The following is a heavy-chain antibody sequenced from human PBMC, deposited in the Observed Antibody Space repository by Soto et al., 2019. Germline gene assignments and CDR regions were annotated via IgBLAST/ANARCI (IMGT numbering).Heavy chain of an antibody. CDR3: ARGRYGDY. V-gene: IGHV1-18*01. Sequence: QVHLVQSGAEVKKPGASVKVSCKGSGYGFTTYGITWVRQAPGQGLEWMAWISAHNGNTNYAQKHQGRVTVTRDTSTSTAYMALRSLRSDGTAVYYCARGRYGDYWGQGALVTVSS. CDR1: GYGFTTYG. D-gene: IGHD1-1*01. J-gene: IGHJ4*02. CDR2: ISAHNGNT.